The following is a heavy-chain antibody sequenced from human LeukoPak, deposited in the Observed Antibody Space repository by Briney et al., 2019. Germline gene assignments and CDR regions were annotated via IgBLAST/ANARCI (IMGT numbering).Heavy chain of an antibody. CDR2: LYYTGST. CDR1: GGSISNYY. J-gene: IGHJ1*01. V-gene: IGHV4-59*01. Sequence: SETLSLTCTVPGGSISNYYWSWIRQPPGKSLEWIGYLYYTGSTNYNPSLKSRVTISVDTSKNQFSLKLTSVTAADTAVYYCASHYYDSNGYPEFFQHWGQGTLVTVSS. D-gene: IGHD3-22*01. CDR3: ASHYYDSNGYPEFFQH.